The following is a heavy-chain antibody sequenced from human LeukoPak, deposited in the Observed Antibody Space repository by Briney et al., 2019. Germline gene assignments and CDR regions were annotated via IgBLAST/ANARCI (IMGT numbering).Heavy chain of an antibody. CDR2: ISGRDDST. V-gene: IGHV3-23*01. CDR1: GFTVTNYA. D-gene: IGHD3-22*01. J-gene: IGHJ4*02. Sequence: GGSLRLSCAASGFTVTNYAMYWVRQAPGKGLEWVSAISGRDDSTYYADPVKGRFTISRDTSKNTLYLQMNSLRAEDTAVYYCAKDHYYDSSGYYYFDYWGQGTLVTVSS. CDR3: AKDHYYDSSGYYYFDY.